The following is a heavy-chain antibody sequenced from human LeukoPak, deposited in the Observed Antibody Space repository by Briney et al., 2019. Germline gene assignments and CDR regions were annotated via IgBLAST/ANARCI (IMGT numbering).Heavy chain of an antibody. D-gene: IGHD6-19*01. J-gene: IGHJ4*02. V-gene: IGHV3-23*01. CDR3: AKDRSRSGWTVDY. CDR1: GFSFNTFS. Sequence: GGSLRLSCAASGFSFNTFSMNWVRQAPGKGLEWVSSISSTGGSTYYADSVKGRFTISRDDSKNTLYLQMNSLRAEDTAVYYCAKDRSRSGWTVDYWGQGTLVTVSS. CDR2: ISSTGGST.